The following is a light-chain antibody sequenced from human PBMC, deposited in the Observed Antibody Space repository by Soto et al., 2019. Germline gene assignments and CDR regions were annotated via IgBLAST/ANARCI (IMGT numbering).Light chain of an antibody. Sequence: DIVMTQSPDSLAVSLGERATINCKSSQSVLYSSNNKNHLAWYQQKAGQPPKLLIYRASTRESGVPDRFSGSGSGTDFTLTISSLQAEDVAVYYCQQYYSTPWTFGQGTKVEIK. J-gene: IGKJ1*01. V-gene: IGKV4-1*01. CDR3: QQYYSTPWT. CDR1: QSVLYSSNNKNH. CDR2: RAS.